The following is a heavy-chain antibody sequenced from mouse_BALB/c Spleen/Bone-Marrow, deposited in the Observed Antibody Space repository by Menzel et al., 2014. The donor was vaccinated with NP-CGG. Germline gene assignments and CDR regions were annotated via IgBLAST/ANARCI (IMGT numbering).Heavy chain of an antibody. J-gene: IGHJ2*01. CDR2: IDPGTGCT. Sequence: VQLQQSGAELVKPGASVTLSCNASGYTFTSYRMHWVKQRPGQGLAWIGAIDPGTGCTDYNKKFKSRATLTLNKSSSTAYMHLSSLTSEDSAVYYCARINGYGYWGQGTPLTVSS. CDR3: ARINGYGY. CDR1: GYTFTSYR. V-gene: IGHV1S81*02. D-gene: IGHD2-2*01.